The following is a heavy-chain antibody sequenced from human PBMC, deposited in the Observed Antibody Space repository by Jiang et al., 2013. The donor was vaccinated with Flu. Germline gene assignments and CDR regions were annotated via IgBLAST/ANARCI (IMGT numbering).Heavy chain of an antibody. J-gene: IGHJ3*02. CDR1: GFTFSSYW. V-gene: IGHV3-7*03. Sequence: LVEVWGRAWSSLGGPVRLSCAASGFTFSSYWMSWVRQAPGKGLEWVANIKQDGSEKYYVDSVKGRFTISRDNAKNSLYLQMNSLRAEDTAVYYCAREKWIAVAFLPSAFDIWGQGTMVTVSS. CDR2: IKQDGSEK. CDR3: AREKWIAVAFLPSAFDI. D-gene: IGHD6-19*01.